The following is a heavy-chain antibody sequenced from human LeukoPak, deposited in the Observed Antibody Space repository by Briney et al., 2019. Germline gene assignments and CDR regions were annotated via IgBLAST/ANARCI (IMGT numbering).Heavy chain of an antibody. D-gene: IGHD3-9*01. Sequence: PGRSLRLSCAASGFTFSSYGMHWVRQAPGEGLEWVAVISYDGSNKYYADSVKGRFTISRDNSKNTLYLQMNSLRAEDTAVYYCAKDSRLLRYFDWLFKALDYWGQGTLVTVSS. J-gene: IGHJ4*02. CDR1: GFTFSSYG. CDR2: ISYDGSNK. V-gene: IGHV3-30*18. CDR3: AKDSRLLRYFDWLFKALDY.